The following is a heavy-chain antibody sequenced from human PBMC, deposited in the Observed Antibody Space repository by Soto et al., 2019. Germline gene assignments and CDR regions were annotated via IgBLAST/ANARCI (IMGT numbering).Heavy chain of an antibody. CDR2: IKADGSEK. CDR1: GFTFTSDW. CDR3: ASDHMNN. Sequence: EVQLVQSGGGLVQPGGSLRLSCVASGFTFTSDWMNWVRQGPGKGLEWVANIKADGSEKYYVDSVKDRFTISRDNAKNSLWLKMNNLRVADTAVYYCASDHMNNWGQGTLVTVAS. J-gene: IGHJ4*02. V-gene: IGHV3-7*04. D-gene: IGHD2-21*01.